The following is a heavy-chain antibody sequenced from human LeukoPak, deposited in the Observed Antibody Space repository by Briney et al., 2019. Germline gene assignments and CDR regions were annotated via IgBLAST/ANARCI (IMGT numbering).Heavy chain of an antibody. J-gene: IGHJ4*02. CDR3: ASLSYYDKSGYC. V-gene: IGHV3-23*01. Sequence: RGSPRPSCAASGFTLSSYAMSWVRHAPGKGLEWVSAISGSGGSTYYADSVKGRFTISRDNSKNSLYLQMNSLRAEDTAVYYCASLSYYDKSGYCWGQGTLVTVSS. CDR1: GFTLSSYA. D-gene: IGHD3-22*01. CDR2: ISGSGGST.